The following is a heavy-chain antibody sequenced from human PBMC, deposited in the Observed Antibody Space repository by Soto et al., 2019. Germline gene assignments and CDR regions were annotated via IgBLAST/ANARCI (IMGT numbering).Heavy chain of an antibody. CDR1: GGSFSAYS. CDR3: ARLPYEFAFNI. Sequence: QVLLQQWGAGLLKPSETLSLTCAVSGGSFSAYSWTWIRQPPGKGLEWIGEINHSGSTNYNPSLKSRVNISVDTSKSHLSLKLRSVTAAGTAVYYCARLPYEFAFNIWGQGTMVTVSS. D-gene: IGHD5-12*01. CDR2: INHSGST. J-gene: IGHJ3*02. V-gene: IGHV4-34*01.